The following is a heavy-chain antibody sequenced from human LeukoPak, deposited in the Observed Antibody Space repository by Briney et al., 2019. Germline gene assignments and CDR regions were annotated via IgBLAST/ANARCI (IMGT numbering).Heavy chain of an antibody. CDR2: IYYSGST. Sequence: KPSETLSLTCTVSGGSISSYYWSWIRQPPGKGLEWIGYIYYSGSTNYNPSLKSRVTISVDTSKNQFSLKLSSVTAADTAVYYCARDGVAAAGTSHWFDPWGQGTLVTVSS. CDR3: ARDGVAAAGTSHWFDP. D-gene: IGHD6-13*01. J-gene: IGHJ5*02. CDR1: GGSISSYY. V-gene: IGHV4-59*01.